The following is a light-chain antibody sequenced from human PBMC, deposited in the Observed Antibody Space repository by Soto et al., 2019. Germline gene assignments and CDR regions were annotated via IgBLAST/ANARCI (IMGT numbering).Light chain of an antibody. J-gene: IGKJ3*01. CDR2: DAS. V-gene: IGKV1-33*01. CDR1: QDISTN. Sequence: DIQMTQSPSPLSASVGDRVTITCQASQDISTNLNWYQQKPGKAPKPLIQDASNLEPGVPSRFSGSGSGTDCTLTISSLLPEDFATYYRQQYDNLSITFGPGTKVDLK. CDR3: QQYDNLSIT.